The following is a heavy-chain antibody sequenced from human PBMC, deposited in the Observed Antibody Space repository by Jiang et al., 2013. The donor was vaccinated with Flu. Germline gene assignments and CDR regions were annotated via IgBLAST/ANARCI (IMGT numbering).Heavy chain of an antibody. CDR3: AKEAYVWGSYRYYFDY. CDR1: YA. D-gene: IGHD3-16*02. Sequence: YAMRLGPPGVQGRGLEWVSAISGSGGSTYYADSVKGRFTISRDNSKNTLYLQMNSLRAEDTAVYYCAKEAYVWGSYRYYFDYWGQGTLVTVSS. V-gene: IGHV3-23*01. CDR2: ISGSGGST. J-gene: IGHJ4*02.